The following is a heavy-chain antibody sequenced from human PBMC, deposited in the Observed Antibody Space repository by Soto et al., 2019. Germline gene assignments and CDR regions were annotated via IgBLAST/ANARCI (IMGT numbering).Heavy chain of an antibody. CDR3: ARAQTVGATASAADFDY. D-gene: IGHD1-26*01. Sequence: QVQLVQSGAEVKKPGSSVKVSCKASGGTFSSYAISWVRQAPGQGLEWMGRIIPIFGTANYAQKFQGRVTITAAESTSTAYMELTSLRSEDTAVYYCARAQTVGATASAADFDYWGQGTLVTVSS. V-gene: IGHV1-69*18. J-gene: IGHJ4*02. CDR2: IIPIFGTA. CDR1: GGTFSSYA.